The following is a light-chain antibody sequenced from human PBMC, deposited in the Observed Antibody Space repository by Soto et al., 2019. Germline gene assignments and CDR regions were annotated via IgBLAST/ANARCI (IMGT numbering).Light chain of an antibody. Sequence: VLTQPPSASGTPGQRVTISCSGSSSNIGSNYVYWYQHLPGTAPKLLIYRNNQRPSGVPDRFSGSKSGTSASLAISGLRSEDEADYYCAAWDDSLSGRVFGGGTKLTVL. J-gene: IGLJ3*02. V-gene: IGLV1-47*01. CDR3: AAWDDSLSGRV. CDR1: SSNIGSNY. CDR2: RNN.